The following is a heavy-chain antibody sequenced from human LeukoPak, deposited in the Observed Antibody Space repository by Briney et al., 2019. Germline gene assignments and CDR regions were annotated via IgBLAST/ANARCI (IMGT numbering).Heavy chain of an antibody. D-gene: IGHD3-22*01. CDR2: INPNSGGT. CDR1: GYSLTELS. Sequence: ASVKVSCKVSGYSLTELSMHWVRQVPGKGLEWMGWINPNSGGTNYAQKFQGRVTMTRDTSISTAYMELSRLRSDDTAVYYCARVHSSGFGYWGQGTLVTVSS. CDR3: ARVHSSGFGY. V-gene: IGHV1-2*02. J-gene: IGHJ4*02.